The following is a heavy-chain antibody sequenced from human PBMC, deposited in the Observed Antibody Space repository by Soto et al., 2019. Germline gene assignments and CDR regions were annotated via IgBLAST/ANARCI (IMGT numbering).Heavy chain of an antibody. D-gene: IGHD3-9*01. V-gene: IGHV3-30*03. CDR2: ISYDGSNK. J-gene: IGHJ4*02. CDR1: GFTFSSYG. CDR3: ARDNDIVRYYDILTGPGY. Sequence: PGGSLRLSCAASGFTFSSYGMHWVRQAPGKGLEWVAVISYDGSNKYYADSVKGRFTISRDNSKNTLYLQMNSLRGEDTAVYYCARDNDIVRYYDILTGPGYWGQGTLVTVSS.